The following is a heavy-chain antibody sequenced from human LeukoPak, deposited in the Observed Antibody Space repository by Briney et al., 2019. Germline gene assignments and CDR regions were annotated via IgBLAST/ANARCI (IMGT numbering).Heavy chain of an antibody. Sequence: GASVKVSCKASGYTFTSYDINWVRQATGQGLEWMGWINPNSGDTKYAQKFQGRVTMTRDTSISTSYMELSRLTSDDTAVYYCARGRTVKTAMFDDDHWGQGTLVTVSS. V-gene: IGHV1-2*02. CDR2: INPNSGDT. D-gene: IGHD5-18*01. CDR3: ARGRTVKTAMFDDDH. CDR1: GYTFTSYD. J-gene: IGHJ4*02.